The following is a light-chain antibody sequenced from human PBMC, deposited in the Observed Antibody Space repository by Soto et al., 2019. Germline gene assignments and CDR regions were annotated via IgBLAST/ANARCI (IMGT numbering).Light chain of an antibody. CDR1: SSDVGAYNY. J-gene: IGLJ2*01. CDR2: EVT. V-gene: IGLV2-8*01. Sequence: QSVLTQPPSASGSPGQSVTISCTGTSSDVGAYNYVSWYQHHPGKAPKLMISEVTKRPSGVPDRFSGSKSGNSASLTVSGLQAEDEAYYSCSSYRGRNIFVVVGGGTKVTVL. CDR3: SSYRGRNIFVV.